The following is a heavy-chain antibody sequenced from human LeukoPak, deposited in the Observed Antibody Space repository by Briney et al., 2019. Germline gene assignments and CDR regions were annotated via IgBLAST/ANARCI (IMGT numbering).Heavy chain of an antibody. CDR2: IYYSGST. J-gene: IGHJ4*02. V-gene: IGHV4-39*07. D-gene: IGHD2-8*01. CDR1: GGSISSSSYY. Sequence: SETLSLTCTVSGGSISSSSYYWGWIRQPPGKGLEWIGSIYYSGSTYYNPSLKSRVTISVDTSKNQFSLKLSSVTAADTAVYYCARSDIVLMVYARWGQGTLVTVSS. CDR3: ARSDIVLMVYAR.